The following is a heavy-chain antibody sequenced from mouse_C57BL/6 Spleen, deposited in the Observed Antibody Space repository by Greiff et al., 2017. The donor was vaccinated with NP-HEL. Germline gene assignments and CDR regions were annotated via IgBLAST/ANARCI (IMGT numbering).Heavy chain of an antibody. Sequence: VQRVESGAELVRPGASVTLSCKASGYTFTDYEMHWVKQTPVHGLEWIGAIDPETGGTAYNQKFKGKAILTADKSSSTAYMELRSLTSEDSAVYYCPRGRGNYVGAMDYWGQGTSVTVSS. CDR3: PRGRGNYVGAMDY. V-gene: IGHV1-15*01. J-gene: IGHJ4*01. CDR2: IDPETGGT. CDR1: GYTFTDYE. D-gene: IGHD2-1*01.